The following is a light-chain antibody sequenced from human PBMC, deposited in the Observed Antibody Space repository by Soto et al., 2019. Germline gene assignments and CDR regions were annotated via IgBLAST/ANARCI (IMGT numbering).Light chain of an antibody. CDR1: QDIMFY. V-gene: IGKV1-33*01. J-gene: IGKJ5*01. CDR3: QHYNSLPIT. CDR2: DAS. Sequence: DIQMTQSPSSLSASLGDRFTITCQASQDIMFYLNWYQHKTGQAPKLLIYDASQLETGVPSKFSGSGSGTDFTFTINNLQAEDIGTYYCQHYNSLPITFGQGTRLEIK.